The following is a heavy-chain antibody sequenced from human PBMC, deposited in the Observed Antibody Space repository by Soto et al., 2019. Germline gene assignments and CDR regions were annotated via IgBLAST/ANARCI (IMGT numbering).Heavy chain of an antibody. CDR3: ARGAYSSSWYYYYYYGMDV. CDR2: MNPNSGNT. D-gene: IGHD6-13*01. Sequence: ASVKVSCKASGYTFTSYDINWVRQATGQGLEWMGWMNPNSGNTGYAQKFQGRVTMTRNTSISAAYMELSSLRSEDTAVYYCARGAYSSSWYYYYYYGMDVWGQGTTVTVSS. J-gene: IGHJ6*02. V-gene: IGHV1-8*01. CDR1: GYTFTSYD.